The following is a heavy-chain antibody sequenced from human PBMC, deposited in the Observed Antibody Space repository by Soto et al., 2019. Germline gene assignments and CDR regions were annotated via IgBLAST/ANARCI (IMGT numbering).Heavy chain of an antibody. CDR1: GYTFTRYP. CDR2: INPDNGNT. J-gene: IGHJ5*02. Sequence: QVQLVQSGAEVKKPGASVKISCKASGYTFTRYPMNWVRQAPGQRLEWMGGINPDNGNTKSSQKFQDRVIITRDSSESTAYMDVGSLGSDDTAVDYGARGIATGQLDPWGQGTLVTVSS. V-gene: IGHV1-3*01. D-gene: IGHD2-21*01. CDR3: ARGIATGQLDP.